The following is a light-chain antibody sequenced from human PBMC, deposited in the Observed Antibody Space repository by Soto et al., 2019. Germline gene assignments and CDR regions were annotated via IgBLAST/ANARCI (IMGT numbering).Light chain of an antibody. CDR1: QTIDNK. V-gene: IGKV3-15*01. CDR3: QQYKDWRT. J-gene: IGKJ1*01. CDR2: GAS. Sequence: IVMTQSPATLSVSPGERATLSCRASQTIDNKLAWYQQRPGQAPRLLIYGASIRATGIPARFSGSGSGTEFNLTISGLQSDDFGVYYCQQYKDWRTFGQGTNVDIK.